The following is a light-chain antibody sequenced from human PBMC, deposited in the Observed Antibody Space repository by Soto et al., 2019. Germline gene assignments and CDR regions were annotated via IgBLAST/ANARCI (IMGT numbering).Light chain of an antibody. V-gene: IGKV3-20*01. CDR2: GAS. CDR3: QQYGNSPRWT. CDR1: QGIKDY. J-gene: IGKJ1*01. Sequence: EIVLTQSPATLSVSPWERATLSCRASQGIKDYVAWFQQKPGQAPRLLIYGASSRATGIPDRFSGSGSGTDFTLTISRLEPEDFAVYYCQQYGNSPRWTFGQGTKVDIK.